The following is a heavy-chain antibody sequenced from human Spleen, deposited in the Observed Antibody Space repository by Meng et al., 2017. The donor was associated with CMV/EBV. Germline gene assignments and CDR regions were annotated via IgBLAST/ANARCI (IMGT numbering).Heavy chain of an antibody. Sequence: GESLKISCAASGFTFSGYAMHWVRQAPGKGLEWVAVISYDGSNKYYADSVKGRFTISRDNSKNTLYLQMNSLRAEDTAVYYCARDGEGIYGMDVWGQGTTVTVSS. CDR3: ARDGEGIYGMDV. CDR1: GFTFSGYA. D-gene: IGHD3-10*01. CDR2: ISYDGSNK. V-gene: IGHV3-30-3*01. J-gene: IGHJ6*02.